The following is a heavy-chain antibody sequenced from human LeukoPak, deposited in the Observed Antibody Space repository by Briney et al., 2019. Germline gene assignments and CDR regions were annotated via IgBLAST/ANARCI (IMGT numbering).Heavy chain of an antibody. Sequence: ASVKVSCKATGYTFTSYYMHWVRQAPGQGLEWMGIINPSGGSTSYAQKFQGRVIMTRDTSTSTVYMELSSLRSEDTAVYYCAREATYYYGSGSLDRFDYWGQGTLVTVSS. CDR2: INPSGGST. CDR3: AREATYYYGSGSLDRFDY. V-gene: IGHV1-46*03. D-gene: IGHD3-10*01. J-gene: IGHJ4*02. CDR1: GYTFTSYY.